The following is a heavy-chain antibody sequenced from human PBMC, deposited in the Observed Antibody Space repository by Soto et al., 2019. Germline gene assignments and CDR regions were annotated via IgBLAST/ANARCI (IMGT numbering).Heavy chain of an antibody. J-gene: IGHJ6*02. V-gene: IGHV1-18*01. CDR1: GYTFTSYG. D-gene: IGHD3-22*01. CDR3: AREGSYDSSGYYYYYYGMDV. Sequence: QVQLVQSGAEVKKPGASVKVSCKASGYTFTSYGISWVRQAPGQGLEWMGWISAYNGNTNYAQKLQGRVTMTTDTSTSTADMELRSLRSDDTAVYYCAREGSYDSSGYYYYYYGMDVWGQGTTVTVSS. CDR2: ISAYNGNT.